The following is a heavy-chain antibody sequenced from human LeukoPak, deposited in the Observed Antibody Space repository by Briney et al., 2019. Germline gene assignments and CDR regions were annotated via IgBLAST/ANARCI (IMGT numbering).Heavy chain of an antibody. D-gene: IGHD3-22*01. J-gene: IGHJ4*02. CDR1: GFTFSSYA. Sequence: GGSLRLSCAASGFTFSSYAMHWVRQAPGKGLEWVAVISYDGSNKYYADSVKGRFTISRDNSKNTLYLQMNSLRAEDTAVYYCARDPGSGYYYRLFDYWGQGTLVTVSS. V-gene: IGHV3-30-3*01. CDR3: ARDPGSGYYYRLFDY. CDR2: ISYDGSNK.